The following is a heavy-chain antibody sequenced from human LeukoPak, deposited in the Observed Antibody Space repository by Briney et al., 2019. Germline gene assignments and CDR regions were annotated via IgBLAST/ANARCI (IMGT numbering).Heavy chain of an antibody. CDR2: IKQDGTEK. CDR3: ARPRDSGWSKTWDY. V-gene: IGHV3-7*03. CDR1: GFTFSSYW. Sequence: PGGSLRLSCAGSGFTFSSYWMTWVRQAPGKGLEWVANIKQDGTEKYYADSVKGRFTISRDNAQNSLYLQVSSLRAEDTAVYYCARPRDSGWSKTWDYWGQGTLFTVSS. D-gene: IGHD6-13*01. J-gene: IGHJ4*02.